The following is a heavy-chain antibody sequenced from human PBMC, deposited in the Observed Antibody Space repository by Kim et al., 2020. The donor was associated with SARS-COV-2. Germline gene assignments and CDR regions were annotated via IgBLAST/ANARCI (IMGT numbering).Heavy chain of an antibody. J-gene: IGHJ4*02. D-gene: IGHD3-3*01. Sequence: SETLSLTCTVSGGSISSGGYYWTWIRQHPGKGLEWIGYSYYSGSTYYNPSLKSRVTISVDTSKNQFSLKLSSVTAADTAVYYCARGRISIFGVITGAFDSWGQGTLVTVSS. CDR1: GGSISSGGYY. CDR3: ARGRISIFGVITGAFDS. CDR2: SYYSGST. V-gene: IGHV4-31*03.